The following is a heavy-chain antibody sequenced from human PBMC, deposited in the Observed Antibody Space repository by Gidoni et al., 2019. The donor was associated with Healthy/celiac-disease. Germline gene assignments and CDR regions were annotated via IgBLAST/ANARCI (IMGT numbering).Heavy chain of an antibody. CDR1: GFTFSSYA. V-gene: IGHV3-23*01. D-gene: IGHD3-10*01. CDR2: ISGSGGST. J-gene: IGHJ4*02. Sequence: EVQLLESGGGLVQPGGSLRLSCAASGFTFSSYAMSGVRQAPGKGLEWVSAISGSGGSTYYADSVKGRFTISRDNSKNTLYLQMNSLRAEDTAVYDCAKGEYYYGSGSYYPTFDYWGQGTLVTVSS. CDR3: AKGEYYYGSGSYYPTFDY.